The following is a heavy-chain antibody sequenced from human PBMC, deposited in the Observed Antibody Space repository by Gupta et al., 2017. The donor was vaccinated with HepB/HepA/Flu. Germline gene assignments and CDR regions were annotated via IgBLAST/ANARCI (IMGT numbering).Heavy chain of an antibody. CDR1: GFSVSSNY. CDR2: IDTGCST. CDR3: ARDWLTGDSRGDDY. J-gene: IGHJ4*02. D-gene: IGHD7-27*01. Sequence: EVQLVESGGDLVQPGGSLRLSCAASGFSVSSNYMNWVRQAPGRGLEWVSVIDTGCSTYYADSVKGRFTISRDKSKNTLYLQMKSLRAEDTAVYYCARDWLTGDSRGDDYWGQGTLVTVSS. V-gene: IGHV3-66*01.